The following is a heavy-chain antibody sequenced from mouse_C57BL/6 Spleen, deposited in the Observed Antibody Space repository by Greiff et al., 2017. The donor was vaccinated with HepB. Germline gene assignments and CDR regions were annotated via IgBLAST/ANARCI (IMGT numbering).Heavy chain of an antibody. CDR3: ARKSDYYGSSYAMDY. CDR2: IWSGGST. D-gene: IGHD1-1*01. J-gene: IGHJ4*01. CDR1: GFSLTSYG. V-gene: IGHV2-2*01. Sequence: QVTLKESGPGLVQPSQSLSITCTVSGFSLTSYGVHWVRQSPGKGLEWLGVIWSGGSTDYNAAFISRLSISKDNSKSQVFFKMNSLQADDTAIYYCARKSDYYGSSYAMDYWGQGTSVTVSS.